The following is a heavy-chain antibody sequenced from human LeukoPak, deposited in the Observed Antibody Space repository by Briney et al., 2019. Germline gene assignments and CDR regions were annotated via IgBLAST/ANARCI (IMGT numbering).Heavy chain of an antibody. CDR2: IYYSGST. D-gene: IGHD5-18*01. CDR1: GASVSSGSYY. J-gene: IGHJ4*02. Sequence: SETLSLTCTVSGASVSSGSYYWSWIRQPPGKGLEWIGYIYYSGSTNYNPSLKSRVTILVDTSKNQFSLKLSSVTAADTAVYYCARGSRGYSYGWGQGTLVTVSS. CDR3: ARGSRGYSYG. V-gene: IGHV4-61*01.